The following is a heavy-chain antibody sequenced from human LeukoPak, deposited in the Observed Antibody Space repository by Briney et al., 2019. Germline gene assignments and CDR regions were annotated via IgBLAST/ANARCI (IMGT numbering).Heavy chain of an antibody. V-gene: IGHV3-23*01. J-gene: IGHJ3*02. CDR2: VSGSGAST. D-gene: IGHD3-10*01. Sequence: PGGSLRLSCAASGFTFSSHAMSWVRQAPGKGLKWVSTVSGSGASTYYADSVKGRFSISRDNSDNTLYPHMNSLRAEDTAVYYCATAVLLRNYYGLGTYYNGAFDIWGQGTMVTVSS. CDR3: ATAVLLRNYYGLGTYYNGAFDI. CDR1: GFTFSSHA.